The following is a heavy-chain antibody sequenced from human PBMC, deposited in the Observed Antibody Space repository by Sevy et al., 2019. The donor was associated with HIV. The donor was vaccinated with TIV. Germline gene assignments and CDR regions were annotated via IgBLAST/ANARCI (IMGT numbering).Heavy chain of an antibody. CDR3: ARDGPYYYGSGSYSQSDAFYI. V-gene: IGHV4-4*07. D-gene: IGHD3-10*01. Sequence: SETLSLTCTVSGGSISSYYWSWIRQPAGKGLEWIGRIYTSGSTNYNPSLKSRVTMSVDTSKNQFSLKLSSVTAADTAVYYCARDGPYYYGSGSYSQSDAFYIWGQGTMVTVSS. J-gene: IGHJ3*02. CDR1: GGSISSYY. CDR2: IYTSGST.